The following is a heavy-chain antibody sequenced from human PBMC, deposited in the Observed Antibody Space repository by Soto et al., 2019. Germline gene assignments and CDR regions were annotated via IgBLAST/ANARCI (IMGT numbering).Heavy chain of an antibody. J-gene: IGHJ4*02. CDR1: GFTFSTYW. CDR3: ARDGGTYFDY. D-gene: IGHD3-16*01. CDR2: LDNDGTNT. V-gene: IGHV3-74*01. Sequence: PAGSLRLSCAASGFTFSTYWMHWVRQAPGKGLVWVSRLDNDGTNTRYADSVKGRFTVSRDNGKNTVYLQMDSLRAEDTAVYYCARDGGTYFDYWGQGTLVTVSS.